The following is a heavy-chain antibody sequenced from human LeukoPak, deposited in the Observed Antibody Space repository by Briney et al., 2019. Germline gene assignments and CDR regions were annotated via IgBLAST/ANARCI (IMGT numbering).Heavy chain of an antibody. CDR3: ARAPRMAQADH. CDR1: GYTFTVYY. CDR2: INPNSGGT. J-gene: IGHJ4*02. D-gene: IGHD2-8*01. Sequence: ASVNLSRKASGYTFTVYYMHWVRHAPAQGLEWMRRINPNSGGTNYAQKVQGRVTMTKDTSNSTAYMELSRLRADDTAVYYGARAPRMAQADHGGEGTLVTVSS. V-gene: IGHV1-2*06.